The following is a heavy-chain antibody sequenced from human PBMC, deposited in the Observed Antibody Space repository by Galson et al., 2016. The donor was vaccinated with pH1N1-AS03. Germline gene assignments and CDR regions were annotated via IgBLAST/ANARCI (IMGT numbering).Heavy chain of an antibody. V-gene: IGHV3-23*01. Sequence: SLRLSCAASGFTFKNYAMSWVRQAPGKGLEWVSVFSGIGTSTYYAASVKGRFSISRDNARNALSLQMDGLRAEDTALYYCAKEGDEGAFDCWGQGTLVTVSP. J-gene: IGHJ4*02. CDR1: GFTFKNYA. CDR3: AKEGDEGAFDC. CDR2: FSGIGTST.